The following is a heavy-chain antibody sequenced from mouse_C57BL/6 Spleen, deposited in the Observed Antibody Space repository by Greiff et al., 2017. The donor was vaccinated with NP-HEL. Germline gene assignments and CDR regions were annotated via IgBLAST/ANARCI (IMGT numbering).Heavy chain of an antibody. CDR1: GYTFTSYW. V-gene: IGHV1-69*01. Sequence: VQLQQPGAELVMPGASVKLSCKASGYTFTSYWMHWVKQRPGQGLEWIGKIDPSDSYTNYNQKFKGKSTLTVDKSSSTAYMQLSSLTSEDSAVYYCARKVLTGFFDYWGQGTTLTVSS. CDR2: IDPSDSYT. CDR3: ARKVLTGFFDY. J-gene: IGHJ2*01. D-gene: IGHD4-1*01.